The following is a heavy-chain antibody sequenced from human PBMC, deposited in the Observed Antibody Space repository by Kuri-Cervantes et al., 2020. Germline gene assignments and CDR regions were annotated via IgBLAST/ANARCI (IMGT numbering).Heavy chain of an antibody. Sequence: SETLSLTCAVSGGSISSGGYSWSWIRQPPGKGLEWIGYIYHSGSTYYNPSLKSRVTISVDTSKNQFSLNLSSATAADTAVYYCARGLSTEYCRGGSCYSAFWFDPWGQGTLVTVSS. V-gene: IGHV4-30-2*01. CDR1: GGSISSGGYS. CDR3: ARGLSTEYCRGGSCYSAFWFDP. CDR2: IYHSGST. J-gene: IGHJ5*02. D-gene: IGHD2-15*01.